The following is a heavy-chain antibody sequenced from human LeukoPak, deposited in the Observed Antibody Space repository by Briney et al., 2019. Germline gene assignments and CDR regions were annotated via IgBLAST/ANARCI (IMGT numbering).Heavy chain of an antibody. D-gene: IGHD2-21*02. Sequence: SVKVSCKASGGTFNSYAINWVRQAPGQGLEWMGGIIPIFGTANYAQKLQGRVTMTTDTSTSTAYMELRSLRSDDTAVYYCAKGKGPTANWYFDVWGRGTLVTVSS. CDR2: IIPIFGTA. CDR1: GGTFNSYA. V-gene: IGHV1-69*05. CDR3: AKGKGPTANWYFDV. J-gene: IGHJ2*01.